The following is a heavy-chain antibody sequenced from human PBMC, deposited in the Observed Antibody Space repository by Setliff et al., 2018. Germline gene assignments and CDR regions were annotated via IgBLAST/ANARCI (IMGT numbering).Heavy chain of an antibody. Sequence: GASVKVSCKASGYTFTGYYMHWVRQAPGQGLEWMGRINPNSGGTNYAQKFQGRVTMTRDTSISTAYMELSRLRSDDTAVYYCARKGLDYSLHFDYWGQGTLVTVSS. J-gene: IGHJ4*02. V-gene: IGHV1-2*06. D-gene: IGHD5-18*01. CDR1: GYTFTGYY. CDR2: INPNSGGT. CDR3: ARKGLDYSLHFDY.